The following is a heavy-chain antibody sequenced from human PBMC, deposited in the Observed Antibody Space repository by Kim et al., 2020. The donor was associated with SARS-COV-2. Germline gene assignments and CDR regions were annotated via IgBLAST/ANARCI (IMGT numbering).Heavy chain of an antibody. Sequence: GGSLRLSCAASGFTFSSYSMNWVRQAPGKGLEWVSYISSSSSTIYYADSVKGRFTISRDNAKNSLYLQMNSLRDEDTAVYYCAREREDIVVVPAALADYYGMDVWGQGTTVTVSS. CDR1: GFTFSSYS. V-gene: IGHV3-48*02. CDR2: ISSSSSTI. D-gene: IGHD2-2*01. CDR3: AREREDIVVVPAALADYYGMDV. J-gene: IGHJ6*02.